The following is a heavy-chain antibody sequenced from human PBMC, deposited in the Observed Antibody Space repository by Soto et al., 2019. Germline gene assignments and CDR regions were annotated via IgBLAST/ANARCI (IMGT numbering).Heavy chain of an antibody. CDR3: ARVRSGFGGITIFGVVIPFDAFDI. V-gene: IGHV6-1*01. D-gene: IGHD3-3*01. J-gene: IGHJ3*02. CDR2: TYYRSKWYN. Sequence: SQTLSLTCAISGDSVSSNSAAWNWIRQSPPRGLEWLGRTYYRSKWYNDYAVSVKSRITINPDTSKNQFSLQLNSVTPEDTAVYYCARVRSGFGGITIFGVVIPFDAFDIWGQGTMVTVS. CDR1: GDSVSSNSAA.